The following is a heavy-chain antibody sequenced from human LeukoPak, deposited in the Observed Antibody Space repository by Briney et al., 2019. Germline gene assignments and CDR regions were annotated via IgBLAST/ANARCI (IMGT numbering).Heavy chain of an antibody. CDR1: GYIFSNYA. CDR3: ARGLELPVEDY. CDR2: INIYNGNT. Sequence: ASVKVSCKASGYIFSNYAISWVRQAPGQGLEWMGWINIYNGNTNYAQKLQGRVTMTTDTSTSTAYMELRSLRSDDTAVYYCARGLELPVEDYWGQGTLVTVSS. J-gene: IGHJ4*02. V-gene: IGHV1-18*01. D-gene: IGHD1-7*01.